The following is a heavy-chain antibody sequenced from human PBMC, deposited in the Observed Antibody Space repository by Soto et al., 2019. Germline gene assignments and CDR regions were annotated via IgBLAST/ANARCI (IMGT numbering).Heavy chain of an antibody. CDR1: GRIFSSFP. Sequence: QVQLVQSGAEVKKPGSSVKVSCKASGRIFSSFPISWVRQAPGQGLEWMGGVIPVSATTRYAPKFQGRVTISAVNSAGIGYMELTSLASEDTAMYFCARVGSRDAYNYVLDSWGQGTLVTVSS. D-gene: IGHD5-12*01. J-gene: IGHJ4*02. CDR3: ARVGSRDAYNYVLDS. V-gene: IGHV1-69*06. CDR2: VIPVSATT.